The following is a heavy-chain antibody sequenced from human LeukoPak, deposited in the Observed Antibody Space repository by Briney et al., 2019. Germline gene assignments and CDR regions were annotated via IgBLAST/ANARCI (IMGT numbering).Heavy chain of an antibody. V-gene: IGHV3-48*03. CDR3: ARDGYQLLSSVGHYYYYGMDV. J-gene: IGHJ6*02. D-gene: IGHD2-2*01. CDR2: ISSSGSTI. CDR1: GFTFSSYE. Sequence: PGGSLKLSCAASGFTFSSYEMNWVRQAPGKGLEWVSYISSSGSTIYYADSVKGRFTISRDNAKNSLYLQMNSLRAEDTAVYYCARDGYQLLSSVGHYYYYGMDVWGQGTTVTVSS.